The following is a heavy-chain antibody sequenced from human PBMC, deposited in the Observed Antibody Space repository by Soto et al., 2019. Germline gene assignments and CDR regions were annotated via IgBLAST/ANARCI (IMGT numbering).Heavy chain of an antibody. J-gene: IGHJ6*02. V-gene: IGHV1-8*01. CDR2: MNPNSGNT. Sequence: ASVKVSCKXSGYTFTSYDINWVRQATGQGLEWMGWMNPNSGNTGYAQKFQGRVTMTRNTSISTAYMELSSLRSEDTAVYYCARERDSSGYHPYYYYGMDVWGQGTTVTVSS. CDR1: GYTFTSYD. D-gene: IGHD3-22*01. CDR3: ARERDSSGYHPYYYYGMDV.